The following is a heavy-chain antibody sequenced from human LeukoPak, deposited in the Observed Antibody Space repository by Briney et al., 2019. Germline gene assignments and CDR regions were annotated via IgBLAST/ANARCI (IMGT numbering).Heavy chain of an antibody. Sequence: PSQTLSLTCAVSGGPISSGGYSWSWIRQPPGKGLEWIGYIYHSGSTYYNPSLKSRVTISVDRSKNQFPLKLSSVTAADTAVYYCAREAQQYYDSSGYLWGRGTLVTVSS. D-gene: IGHD3-22*01. CDR1: GGPISSGGYS. V-gene: IGHV4-30-2*01. J-gene: IGHJ2*01. CDR2: IYHSGST. CDR3: AREAQQYYDSSGYL.